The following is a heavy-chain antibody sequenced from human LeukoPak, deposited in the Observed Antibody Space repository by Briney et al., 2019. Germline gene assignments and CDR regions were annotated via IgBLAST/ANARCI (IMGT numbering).Heavy chain of an antibody. Sequence: GGSLRLSCVAFGFTLSRYWMHWVRQAPGKGLVWVSRINSDGSSITYADSVKGRFTISRDNAKNTLYLQMTSLRVEDTAVYYCGRGSGVADYWGQGALVTVSS. CDR3: GRGSGVADY. CDR2: INSDGSSI. J-gene: IGHJ4*02. D-gene: IGHD7-27*01. CDR1: GFTLSRYW. V-gene: IGHV3-74*03.